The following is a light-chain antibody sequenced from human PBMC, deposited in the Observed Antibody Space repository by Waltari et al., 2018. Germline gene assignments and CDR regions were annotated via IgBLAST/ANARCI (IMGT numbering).Light chain of an antibody. CDR3: CSYASTTWV. Sequence: QSALTQPASVSGSPGLSITISCTGTSSDVGSYNFVSWYQQHPGKAPKLMIYDVTRRPGGVSNRFSGSKSGNPASLTVSGLQGGDEADYYCCSYASTTWVFGGGTRLTVL. J-gene: IGLJ3*02. V-gene: IGLV2-23*02. CDR2: DVT. CDR1: SSDVGSYNF.